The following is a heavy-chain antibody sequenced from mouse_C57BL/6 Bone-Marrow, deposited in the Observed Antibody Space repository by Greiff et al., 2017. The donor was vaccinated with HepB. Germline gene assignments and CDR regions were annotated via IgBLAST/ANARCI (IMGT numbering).Heavy chain of an antibody. CDR2: ISSGSSTI. Sequence: DVMLVESGGGLVKPGGSLKLPCAASGFTFSDYGMHWVRQAPEKGLEWVAYISSGSSTIYYADTVKGRFTISRDNAKNTLFLQMTSLRSEDTAMYYCARDDYGWFAYWGQGTLVTVSA. J-gene: IGHJ3*01. V-gene: IGHV5-17*01. CDR1: GFTFSDYG. CDR3: ARDDYGWFAY. D-gene: IGHD2-4*01.